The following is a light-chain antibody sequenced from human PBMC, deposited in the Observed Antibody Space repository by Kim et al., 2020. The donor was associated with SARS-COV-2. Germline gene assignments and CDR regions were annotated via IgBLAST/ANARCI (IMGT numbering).Light chain of an antibody. J-gene: IGLJ2*01. Sequence: VSVTPGQTASITCSGDKLGDKYVCWYQQKPGQSPVLVIYQDSKRPAGIPVRFSGSNSGNTATLTISGTRAMDEADYYCQAWDSSVVFGGGTQLTVL. CDR1: KLGDKY. CDR3: QAWDSSVV. V-gene: IGLV3-1*01. CDR2: QDS.